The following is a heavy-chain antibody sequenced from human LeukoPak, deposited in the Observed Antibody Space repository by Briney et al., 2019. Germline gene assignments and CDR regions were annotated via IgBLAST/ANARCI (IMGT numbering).Heavy chain of an antibody. CDR1: GGTFSSYA. J-gene: IGHJ5*02. CDR3: AREYSAFGFDP. Sequence: SVKVSCKASGGTFSSYAISWVRQAPGQGLEWMGRIIPIFGIANYAQKFQGRVTITADKSTSTAYMELSRLRSDDTAVYYCAREYSAFGFDPWGQGTLVTVSS. D-gene: IGHD2-21*01. V-gene: IGHV1-69*04. CDR2: IIPIFGIA.